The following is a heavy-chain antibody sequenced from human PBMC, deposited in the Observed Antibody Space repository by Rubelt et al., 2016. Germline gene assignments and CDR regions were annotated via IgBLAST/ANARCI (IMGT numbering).Heavy chain of an antibody. CDR2: RYSRGST. Sequence: QLQESGSGLVKPSETLSFTCTVSGGTISHYYWGWIRQPPGKGLEWIASRYSRGSTYYNQSLQSTVPKPVDTSKNQLSLKLNAVTAADTAVYYCARVGTFYFDTDLWGLGTMVTVSS. V-gene: IGHV4-39*01. J-gene: IGHJ3*01. D-gene: IGHD3-22*01. CDR1: GGTISHYY. CDR3: ARVGTFYFDTDL.